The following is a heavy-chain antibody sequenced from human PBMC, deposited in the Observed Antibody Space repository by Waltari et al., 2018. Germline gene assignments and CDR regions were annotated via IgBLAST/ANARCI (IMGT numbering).Heavy chain of an antibody. J-gene: IGHJ4*02. D-gene: IGHD6-19*01. CDR1: GLTFSSYW. CDR3: ARAISSGWWFDY. V-gene: IGHV3-74*01. Sequence: EVQLVESGGGLVKPGGSLRLSGAASGLTFSSYWIHWVRQAPGKGLVWVSRINNDGSGTSYADSVKGRFTISRDNAKNTLYLQMNSLRAEDTAVYYCARAISSGWWFDYWGQGTLVTVSS. CDR2: INNDGSGT.